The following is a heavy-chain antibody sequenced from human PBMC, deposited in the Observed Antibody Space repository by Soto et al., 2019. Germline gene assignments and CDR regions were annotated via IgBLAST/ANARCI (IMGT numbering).Heavy chain of an antibody. D-gene: IGHD3-10*01. Sequence: EVQLLDSGGGLVQPGGSLRLSCAASGFTFSGYALTWVRQAPGKGLEWVSAISGGGDATFYADSVKGRFTISRDKSKNPLYLQMNALRAEDTAVYYWARKVSGSTGRPDLWYFDLWGRGTLVTVSS. CDR1: GFTFSGYA. J-gene: IGHJ2*01. CDR3: ARKVSGSTGRPDLWYFDL. CDR2: ISGGGDAT. V-gene: IGHV3-23*01.